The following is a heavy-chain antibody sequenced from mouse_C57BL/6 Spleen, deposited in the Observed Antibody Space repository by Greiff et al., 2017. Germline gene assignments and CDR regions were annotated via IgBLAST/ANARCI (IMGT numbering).Heavy chain of an antibody. J-gene: IGHJ3*01. CDR1: GYTFTSYW. D-gene: IGHD2-4*01. CDR3: ARRDYTWFAY. CDR2: IDPSDSYT. Sequence: QVQLQQPGAELVKPGASVKLSCKASGYTFTSYWMQWVKQRPGQGLEWIGEIDPSDSYTNYNQKFKGKATLPVDTSTSPAYKQLSSLTSEASAVYYCARRDYTWFAYWGQGTLVTVSA. V-gene: IGHV1-50*01.